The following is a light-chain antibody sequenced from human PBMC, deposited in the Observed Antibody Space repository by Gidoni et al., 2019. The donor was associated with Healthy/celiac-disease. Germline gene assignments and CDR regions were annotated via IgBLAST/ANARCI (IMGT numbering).Light chain of an antibody. CDR1: SSDVGGYNY. V-gene: IGLV2-11*01. CDR2: PVS. J-gene: IGLJ2*01. CDR3: CSYAGSYTFVV. Sequence: QPALTQPRSVSGSPGQSVTIHCTGTSSDVGGYNYVSWYPPHPGKAPKLMLYPVSKRPSGVPDRFSGSKSGNTSSLTISGLQAEDEADYSCCSYAGSYTFVVFGGGTKLNVL.